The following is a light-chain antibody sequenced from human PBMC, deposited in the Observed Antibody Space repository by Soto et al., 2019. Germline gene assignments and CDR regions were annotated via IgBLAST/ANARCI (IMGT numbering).Light chain of an antibody. J-gene: IGKJ2*01. Sequence: EIVMTQSPATLSVSPGERATLSCRASQSVGSNLAWYQQKPGQAPRLLIYGASTRATAIPARFSGSGSGTEFTLTISSLQSEDFAVYFCQQYNTWPPVAFGQGTKLEIK. CDR3: QQYNTWPPVA. V-gene: IGKV3-15*01. CDR1: QSVGSN. CDR2: GAS.